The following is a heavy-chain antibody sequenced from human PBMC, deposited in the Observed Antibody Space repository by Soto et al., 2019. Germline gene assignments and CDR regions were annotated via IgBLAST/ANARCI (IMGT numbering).Heavy chain of an antibody. D-gene: IGHD2-21*02. CDR1: GGTFSSYA. V-gene: IGHV1-69*01. Sequence: QVQLVQSGAEVKKPGSSVKVSCKASGGTFSSYAISWVRQAPGQGLEWMGGIIPIFGTANYAQKFQGRVTITADESTSTAYMELISLRSEDTAVYYCARSAAYCGGDCYSLSGNFDYWGQGTLVTVSS. CDR3: ARSAAYCGGDCYSLSGNFDY. J-gene: IGHJ4*02. CDR2: IIPIFGTA.